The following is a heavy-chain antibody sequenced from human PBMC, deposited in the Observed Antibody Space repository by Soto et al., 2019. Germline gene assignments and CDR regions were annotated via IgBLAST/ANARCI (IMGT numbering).Heavy chain of an antibody. V-gene: IGHV1-3*01. Sequence: QVQLVQSGAEVKKPGASVKVSCKASGYTFTSYAMHWVRQAPGQRLEWMGWINAGNGNTKYSQKFQGRVTITRDTSASTAYMELSSLRSEDTAVYDCARGDCSGGSCYSFWGQGTLVTVSS. D-gene: IGHD2-15*01. J-gene: IGHJ4*02. CDR1: GYTFTSYA. CDR3: ARGDCSGGSCYSF. CDR2: INAGNGNT.